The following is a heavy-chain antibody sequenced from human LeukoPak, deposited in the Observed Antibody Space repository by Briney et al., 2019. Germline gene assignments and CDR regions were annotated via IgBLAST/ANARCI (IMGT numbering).Heavy chain of an antibody. Sequence: PGGSLRLSCAASGFTFSSYSMNWVRQAPGKGLEWVSSISSSSSYIYYADSVKGRFTISRDNAKNSLYLQMNSLRAEDTAVYCCARDYTLSPYGSGSYFDYWGQGTLVTVSS. CDR2: ISSSSSYI. CDR3: ARDYTLSPYGSGSYFDY. CDR1: GFTFSSYS. V-gene: IGHV3-21*01. J-gene: IGHJ4*02. D-gene: IGHD3-10*01.